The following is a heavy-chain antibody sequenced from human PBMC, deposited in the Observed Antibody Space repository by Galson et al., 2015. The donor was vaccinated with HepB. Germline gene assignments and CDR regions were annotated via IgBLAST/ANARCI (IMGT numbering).Heavy chain of an antibody. CDR1: GFTFSSYA. J-gene: IGHJ4*02. CDR3: ARVSRGYSYGVDY. V-gene: IGHV3-23*01. CDR2: ISGSGGST. D-gene: IGHD5-18*01. Sequence: SLRLSCAASGFTFSSYAMSWVRQAPGKGLEWVSAISGSGGSTYHADSVKGRFTISRDNSKNTLYLQMNSLRAEDTAVYYCARVSRGYSYGVDYWGQGTLVTVSS.